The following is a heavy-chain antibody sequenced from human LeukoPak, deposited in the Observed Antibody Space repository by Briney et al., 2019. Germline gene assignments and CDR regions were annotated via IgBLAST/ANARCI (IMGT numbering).Heavy chain of an antibody. CDR3: ASTKITMIVVGDY. Sequence: GGSLRLSCAASGFTFSDYYMSWIRQAPGKGLEWVSYISSSGSTIYYADSVKGRLTISRDNAKNSLYLQMNSLRAEDTAVYYCASTKITMIVVGDYWGQGTLVTVSS. V-gene: IGHV3-11*01. J-gene: IGHJ4*02. CDR2: ISSSGSTI. CDR1: GFTFSDYY. D-gene: IGHD3-22*01.